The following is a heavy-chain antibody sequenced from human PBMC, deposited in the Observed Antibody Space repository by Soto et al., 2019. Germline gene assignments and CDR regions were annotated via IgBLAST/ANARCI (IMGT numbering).Heavy chain of an antibody. V-gene: IGHV1-18*04. CDR3: ARVEGWEGQTGMDV. J-gene: IGHJ6*02. Sequence: WASVKVSCKASGYTFTSYGISWVRQAPGQGLEWMGWISAYNGNTNYAQKLQGRVTMTTDTSTSTAYMELRSLRSDDTAVYHCARVEGWEGQTGMDVWGQGTTVTVSS. CDR1: GYTFTSYG. D-gene: IGHD1-26*01. CDR2: ISAYNGNT.